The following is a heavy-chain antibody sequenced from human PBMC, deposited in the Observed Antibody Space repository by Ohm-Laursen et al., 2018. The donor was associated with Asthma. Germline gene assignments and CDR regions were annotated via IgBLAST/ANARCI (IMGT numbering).Heavy chain of an antibody. V-gene: IGHV3-30-3*01. CDR3: AGFDPYGDYETRHFDY. D-gene: IGHD4-17*01. CDR1: GFTFSSYA. Sequence: SLRLSCAASGFTFSSYAMHWVRQAPGKGLEWVAVISYDGSNKYYADSVKGRFTISRDNSKNTLYLQMNSLRAEDTAVYYCAGFDPYGDYETRHFDYWGQGTLVTVSS. CDR2: ISYDGSNK. J-gene: IGHJ4*02.